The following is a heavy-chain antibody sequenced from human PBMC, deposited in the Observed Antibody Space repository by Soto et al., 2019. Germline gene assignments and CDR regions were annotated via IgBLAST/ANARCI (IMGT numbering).Heavy chain of an antibody. CDR1: GFTFSTSW. CDR2: ISADSGRT. Sequence: DVQLVESGGGLVQPGGSLRLSCVASGFTFSTSWMHWVRQTPGKGLVWVSRISADSGRTHYADSVKGRFTITRDKGKNTLYLQMNSLTADDTSIYYCARRPTGWYGYDYWGQGTLVSVSS. J-gene: IGHJ4*02. V-gene: IGHV3-74*01. CDR3: ARRPTGWYGYDY. D-gene: IGHD6-19*01.